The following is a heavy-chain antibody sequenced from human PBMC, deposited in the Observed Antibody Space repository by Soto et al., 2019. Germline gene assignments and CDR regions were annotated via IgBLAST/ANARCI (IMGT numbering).Heavy chain of an antibody. CDR3: AKNAPYYYDSSGYQLLDY. J-gene: IGHJ4*02. Sequence: GGSLRLSCAASGFTFSSYGMHWVRQAPGKGLKWVAVISYDGSNKYYADSVKGRFTISRDNSKNTLYLQMNSLRAEDTAVYYCAKNAPYYYDSSGYQLLDYWGQGTLVTVSS. D-gene: IGHD3-22*01. CDR2: ISYDGSNK. CDR1: GFTFSSYG. V-gene: IGHV3-30*18.